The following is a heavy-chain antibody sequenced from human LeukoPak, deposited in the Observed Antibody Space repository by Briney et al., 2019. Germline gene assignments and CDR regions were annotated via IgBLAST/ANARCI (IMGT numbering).Heavy chain of an antibody. V-gene: IGHV4-39*01. J-gene: IGHJ5*02. Sequence: SETLSLTCTVSGGSISSSSYYWGWIRQPPGKGLEWIGSIYYSGSTYYNPSLKSRVTISVDTSKNQFSLKLSSVTAADTAVYYCARRLVVGARTWFDPWGQGTLVTVSS. D-gene: IGHD1-26*01. CDR1: GGSISSSSYY. CDR3: ARRLVVGARTWFDP. CDR2: IYYSGST.